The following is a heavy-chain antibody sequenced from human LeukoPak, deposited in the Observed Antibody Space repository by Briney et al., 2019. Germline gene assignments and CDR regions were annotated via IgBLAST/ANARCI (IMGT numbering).Heavy chain of an antibody. CDR2: TYYRSKWYN. J-gene: IGHJ3*02. CDR1: GDSVSSNSAA. V-gene: IGHV6-1*01. CDR3: AVSLTRTDAFDI. D-gene: IGHD1-14*01. Sequence: SQTLSLTCAISGDSVSSNSAAWNWIRQSPSRGLGWLGRTYYRSKWYNDYAVSVKSRITINPDTSKNQFSLQLNSVTPEDTAVYYCAVSLTRTDAFDIWGQGTMVTVSS.